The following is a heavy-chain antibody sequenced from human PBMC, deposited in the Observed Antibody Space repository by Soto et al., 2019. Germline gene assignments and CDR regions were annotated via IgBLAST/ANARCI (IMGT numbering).Heavy chain of an antibody. CDR1: GYTFTSYG. CDR3: ASLTRGDDFWSGYYERGWFDP. V-gene: IGHV1-18*01. CDR2: ISAYNGNT. Sequence: ASVKVSCKASGYTFTSYGISWVRQAPGQGLEWMGWISAYNGNTNYAQKLQGRVTMTTDTSTSTAYMELRSLRSDDTAVYYCASLTRGDDFWSGYYERGWFDPWGQGTPVTVSS. J-gene: IGHJ5*02. D-gene: IGHD3-3*01.